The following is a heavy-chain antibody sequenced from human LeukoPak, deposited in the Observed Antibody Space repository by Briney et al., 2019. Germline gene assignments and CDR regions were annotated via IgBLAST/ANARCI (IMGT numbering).Heavy chain of an antibody. CDR2: ISFDGRNK. J-gene: IGHJ6*02. CDR3: ARGEGGYYYGMDV. V-gene: IGHV3-30*04. Sequence: GGSLRPSCAAPEFTFRSYAMPWVRQAPGKGLEGVVVISFDGRNKYYADSVKSRFTISIDNSKNTLYLQMNSLRAEDTAVYYCARGEGGYYYGMDVWGQGTTVTVSS. CDR1: EFTFRSYA.